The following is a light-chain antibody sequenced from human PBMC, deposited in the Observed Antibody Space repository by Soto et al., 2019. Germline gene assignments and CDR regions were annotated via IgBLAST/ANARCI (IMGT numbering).Light chain of an antibody. Sequence: DILMTQSPSSVSAAVGDRVIIACRASQHISTWLAWYQQKPGEAPKLLIFVASRLQSGVPSRFSGSGSGTDFTLTINGLQPEDFATYYCQQADSFPLTFGGGTKVEVK. CDR1: QHISTW. CDR3: QQADSFPLT. V-gene: IGKV1-12*01. CDR2: VAS. J-gene: IGKJ4*01.